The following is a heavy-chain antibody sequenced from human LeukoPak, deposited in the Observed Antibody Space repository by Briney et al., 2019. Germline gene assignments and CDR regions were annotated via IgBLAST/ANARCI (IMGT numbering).Heavy chain of an antibody. Sequence: SETLSLTCTVSGGSISSGSYYWSWIRQPAGKGLEWIGRIYTSGSTNYNPSLKSRVTISVDTSKNQFSLKLSSVTAADTAVYYCAGYDFWSGFDYWGQGTLVTVSS. CDR1: GGSISSGSYY. D-gene: IGHD3-3*01. J-gene: IGHJ4*02. CDR2: IYTSGST. V-gene: IGHV4-61*02. CDR3: AGYDFWSGFDY.